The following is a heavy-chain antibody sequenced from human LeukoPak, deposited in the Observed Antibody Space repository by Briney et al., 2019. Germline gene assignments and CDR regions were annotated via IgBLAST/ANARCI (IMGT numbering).Heavy chain of an antibody. CDR3: ARGNRAGYSSSWYAPNNNWFDP. J-gene: IGHJ5*02. V-gene: IGHV1-8*01. D-gene: IGHD6-13*01. CDR1: GYTFTSYD. Sequence: ASVKVSCKASGYTFTSYDINWVRQATGQGLEWMGWMNPNSGNTGYAQKFQVRVTMTRNTSISTAYMELSSLRSEDTAVYYCARGNRAGYSSSWYAPNNNWFDPWGQGTLVTVSS. CDR2: MNPNSGNT.